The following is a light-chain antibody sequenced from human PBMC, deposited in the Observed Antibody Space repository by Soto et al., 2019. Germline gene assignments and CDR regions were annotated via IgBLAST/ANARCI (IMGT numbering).Light chain of an antibody. Sequence: QSVLTQPPSVSGAPGQRVTVSCTGSISNIGAGYDVHWYQHLPGAAPKLSIFTNRNRPSGVPDRFSGSKSGASASLTITGLQAEDEADYYCQSYDSKLNGGVFGGGTKVTVL. CDR2: TNR. CDR3: QSYDSKLNGGV. CDR1: ISNIGAGYD. J-gene: IGLJ3*02. V-gene: IGLV1-40*01.